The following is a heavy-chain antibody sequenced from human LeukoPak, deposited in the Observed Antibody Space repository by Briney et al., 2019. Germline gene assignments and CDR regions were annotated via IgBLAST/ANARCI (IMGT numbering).Heavy chain of an antibody. CDR3: ARALDYGDYEVPVGFDP. CDR1: GGSISSGSYY. V-gene: IGHV4-61*02. CDR2: IYTSGST. Sequence: SETLSLTCTVSGGSISSGSYYWSWIRQPAGKGLEWIGRIYTSGSTNYNLSLKSRVTISVDTSKNQFSLKLSSVTAADTAVYYCARALDYGDYEVPVGFDPWGQGTLVTVSS. J-gene: IGHJ5*02. D-gene: IGHD4-17*01.